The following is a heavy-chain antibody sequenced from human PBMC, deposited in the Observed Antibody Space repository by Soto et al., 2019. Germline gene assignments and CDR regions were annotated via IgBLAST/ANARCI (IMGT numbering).Heavy chain of an antibody. CDR2: IIPILGIA. CDR1: GGTFSSYT. Sequence: QVQLVQSGAEVKKPGSSVKVSCKASGGTFSSYTISWVRQAPGQGLEWMGRIIPILGIANYAQKFQGRVTITADKSTSTAYMELSSLRSEDTAVYYCAKTAVPAAHHWCDPWGQGTLVTVSA. D-gene: IGHD2-2*01. J-gene: IGHJ5*02. CDR3: AKTAVPAAHHWCDP. V-gene: IGHV1-69*02.